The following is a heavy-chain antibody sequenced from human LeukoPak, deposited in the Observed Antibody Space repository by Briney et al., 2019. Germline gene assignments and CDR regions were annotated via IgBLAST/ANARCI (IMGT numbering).Heavy chain of an antibody. CDR1: GYTLTELS. CDR3: ATLWRYFDL. CDR2: FDPEDGET. J-gene: IGHJ2*01. D-gene: IGHD3-10*01. Sequence: GASVTVSCKVSGYTLTELSMHRVRQAPGKGLEWMGGFDPEDGETIYAQKFQGRVTMPEDTSTDTAYMELSSLRSEDTAVYYCATLWRYFDLWGRGTLVTVSS. V-gene: IGHV1-24*01.